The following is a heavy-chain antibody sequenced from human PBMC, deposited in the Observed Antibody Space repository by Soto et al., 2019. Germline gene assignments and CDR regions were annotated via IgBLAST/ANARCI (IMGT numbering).Heavy chain of an antibody. CDR3: ARDYYDSSGYYSIPFDY. D-gene: IGHD3-22*01. V-gene: IGHV3-33*01. CDR1: GFTFSSYG. CDR2: IWYDGSNK. J-gene: IGHJ4*02. Sequence: GGSLRLSCAASGFTFSSYGMHWVRQAPGKGLEWVAVIWYDGSNKYYADSVKGRFTISRDNSKNTLYLQMNSLRAEDTVVYYCARDYYDSSGYYSIPFDYWGQGTLVTVSS.